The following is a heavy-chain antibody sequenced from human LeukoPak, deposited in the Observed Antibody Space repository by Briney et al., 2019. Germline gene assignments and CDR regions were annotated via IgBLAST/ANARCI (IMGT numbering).Heavy chain of an antibody. CDR3: ARDPYSGSYPGAFDI. Sequence: SETLSLTCTVSGGSISSYYWSWIRQPPGKGLEWIGYIYYSGSTNYNPSLKSRVTISVDASKNQFSLKLSSVTAADTAVYYCARDPYSGSYPGAFDIWGQGTMVTVSS. J-gene: IGHJ3*02. CDR2: IYYSGST. D-gene: IGHD1-26*01. V-gene: IGHV4-59*01. CDR1: GGSISSYY.